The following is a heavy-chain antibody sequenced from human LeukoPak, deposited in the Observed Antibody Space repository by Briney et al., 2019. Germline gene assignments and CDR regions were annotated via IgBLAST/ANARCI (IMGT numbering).Heavy chain of an antibody. CDR2: IYYSGST. D-gene: IGHD2-21*02. V-gene: IGHV4-59*01. J-gene: IGHJ3*02. Sequence: SETLCLTCTVSGGSISSYYWSWIRQPPGKGLEWIGYIYYSGSTNYNPSLKSRVTISVDTSKNQFSLKLSSVTAADTAVYYCATGLRAPFDIWGQGTMVTVSS. CDR3: ATGLRAPFDI. CDR1: GGSISSYY.